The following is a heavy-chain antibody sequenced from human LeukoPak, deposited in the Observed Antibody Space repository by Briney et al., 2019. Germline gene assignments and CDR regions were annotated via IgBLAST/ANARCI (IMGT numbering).Heavy chain of an antibody. CDR1: GFTFSSYW. CDR3: ARGGAISIRYFDSGFDY. V-gene: IGHV3-7*03. J-gene: IGHJ4*02. CDR2: IKQDGSEK. D-gene: IGHD3-9*01. Sequence: GGSLRLSCAASGFTFSSYWMSRVRQAPGKGLEWVANIKQDGSEKYYVDSVKGRFTISRDNAKNSLYLQMNSLRAEDTAVYYCARGGAISIRYFDSGFDYWGQGTLVTVSS.